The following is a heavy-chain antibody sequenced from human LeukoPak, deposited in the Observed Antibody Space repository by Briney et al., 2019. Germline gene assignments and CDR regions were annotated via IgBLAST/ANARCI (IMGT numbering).Heavy chain of an antibody. CDR2: ISGSGAST. CDR3: AKQLGYCSDGSCYFPY. D-gene: IGHD2-15*01. J-gene: IGHJ4*02. CDR1: GFIFSTYP. Sequence: PGGSLRLSCAASGFIFSTYPMSWVRQAPGKGLEWVSGISGSGASTYYVDSVKGRFTISRDNSKSTLCLQMNSLRAEDTAVYYCAKQLGYCSDGSCYFPYWGQGTLVTVSS. V-gene: IGHV3-23*01.